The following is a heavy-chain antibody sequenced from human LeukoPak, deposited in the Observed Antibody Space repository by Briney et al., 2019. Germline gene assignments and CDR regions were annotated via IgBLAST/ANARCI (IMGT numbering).Heavy chain of an antibody. D-gene: IGHD3-22*01. CDR3: YYDRSGNDF. CDR2: IYYSGST. Sequence: SETLSLTCTVSGGSISSSSYFWGWSRHPPGKGLEWIGSIYYSGSTYYNPSLKSRVTISVDTSKNQFSLKLSSVTAADTAVYYCYYDRSGNDFWGQGTLVTVSS. CDR1: GGSISSSSYF. J-gene: IGHJ4*02. V-gene: IGHV4-39*01.